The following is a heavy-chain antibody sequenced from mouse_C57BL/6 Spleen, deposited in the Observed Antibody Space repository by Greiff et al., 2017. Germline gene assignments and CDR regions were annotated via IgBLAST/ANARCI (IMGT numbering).Heavy chain of an antibody. V-gene: IGHV1-50*01. Sequence: QVQLKQPGAELVKPGASVKLSCKASGYTFTSYWMQWVKQRPGQGLEWIGEIDPSDSYTNYNQKFKGKATLTVDTSSSTAYMQLSSLTSEDSAVYYCARAVVARAMDYWGQGTSVTVSS. D-gene: IGHD1-1*01. CDR1: GYTFTSYW. CDR3: ARAVVARAMDY. J-gene: IGHJ4*01. CDR2: IDPSDSYT.